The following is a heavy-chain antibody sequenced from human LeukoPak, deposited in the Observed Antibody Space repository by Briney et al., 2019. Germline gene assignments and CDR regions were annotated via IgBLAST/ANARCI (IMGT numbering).Heavy chain of an antibody. D-gene: IGHD2-15*01. V-gene: IGHV3-23*01. J-gene: IGHJ4*02. CDR1: GFTFSSCA. Sequence: GGSLRLSCAASGFTFSSCAMSWVRQAPGKGLEWVSAISGSGGSTYYADSVKGRFTISRDNSKNTLYLQMNSLRAEDTAVYYCAKFEVGCSGGSCYYFDYWGQGTLVTVSS. CDR3: AKFEVGCSGGSCYYFDY. CDR2: ISGSGGST.